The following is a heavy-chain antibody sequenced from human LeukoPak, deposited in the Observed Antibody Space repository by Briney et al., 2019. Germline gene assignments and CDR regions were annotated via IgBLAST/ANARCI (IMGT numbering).Heavy chain of an antibody. CDR1: GYTFTSYG. D-gene: IGHD2-2*01. Sequence: ASVKVSCKASGYTFTSYGISWVRQAPGQGLEWTGWISAYNGNTNYAQKLQGRVTMTTDTSTSTAYMELRSLRSDDTAVYYCARDTCSSTSCYDATFDYWGQGTLVTVSS. V-gene: IGHV1-18*01. CDR3: ARDTCSSTSCYDATFDY. CDR2: ISAYNGNT. J-gene: IGHJ4*02.